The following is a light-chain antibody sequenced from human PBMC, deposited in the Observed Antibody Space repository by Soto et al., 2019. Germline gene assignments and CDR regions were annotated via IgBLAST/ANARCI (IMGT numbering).Light chain of an antibody. CDR3: QQYSSNTLT. CDR2: TAS. J-gene: IGKJ5*01. Sequence: DIQMTQSPSTMSASVGDSVTITCRASQSINIWLAWYQKKPGKAPKALIYTASNLQSGVPARFSGGGSGTEYTHSISRLQPDDSETYNCQQYSSNTLTFGQGTRLEIK. V-gene: IGKV1-5*03. CDR1: QSINIW.